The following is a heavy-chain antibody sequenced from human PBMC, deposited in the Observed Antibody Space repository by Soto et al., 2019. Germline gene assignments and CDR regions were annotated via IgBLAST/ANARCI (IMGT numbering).Heavy chain of an antibody. CDR3: ARDVDFGSGSYGAYYYAMDG. D-gene: IGHD3-3*01. CDR2: IYSGGST. V-gene: IGHV3-66*01. J-gene: IGHJ6*02. CDR1: GFTVSSNY. Sequence: PGGSLRLSCAASGFTVSSNYMNWVRQAPGKGLEWVSRIYSGGSTYYADSVKGRFTISRDNSKNTLYLQMNSLRAEDTAVYYCARDVDFGSGSYGAYYYAMDGWGQGTTVTVSS.